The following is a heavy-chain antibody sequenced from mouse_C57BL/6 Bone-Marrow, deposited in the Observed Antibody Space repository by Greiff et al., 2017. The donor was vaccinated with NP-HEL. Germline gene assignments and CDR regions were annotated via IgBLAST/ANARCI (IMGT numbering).Heavy chain of an antibody. CDR2: ISSGSSTI. D-gene: IGHD2-3*01. V-gene: IGHV5-17*01. CDR3: ARNYDGYYPFAY. CDR1: GFTFSDYG. J-gene: IGHJ3*01. Sequence: EVMLVESGGGLVKPGGSLKLSCAASGFTFSDYGMHWVRQAPEKGLEWVAYISSGSSTIYYADTVKGRFTISRDNAKNTMFLQMTSLRSEDTAMYYCARNYDGYYPFAYWGQGTLVTVSA.